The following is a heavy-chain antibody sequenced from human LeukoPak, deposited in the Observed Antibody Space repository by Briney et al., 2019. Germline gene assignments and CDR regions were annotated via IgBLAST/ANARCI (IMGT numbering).Heavy chain of an antibody. CDR3: ARVKGGYYYDSSGYYFDY. V-gene: IGHV1-69*05. J-gene: IGHJ4*02. D-gene: IGHD3-22*01. Sequence: GASVKVSCKASGGTFSSYAISWVRQAPGQGLEWMGGIIPIFGTANYAQKFQGRVTITTDESTSTAYMELSSLRSEDTAVYYCARVKGGYYYDSSGYYFDYWGQGTLVTLSS. CDR1: GGTFSSYA. CDR2: IIPIFGTA.